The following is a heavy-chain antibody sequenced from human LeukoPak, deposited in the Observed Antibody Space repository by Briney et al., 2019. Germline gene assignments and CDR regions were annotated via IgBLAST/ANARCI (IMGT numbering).Heavy chain of an antibody. J-gene: IGHJ5*02. V-gene: IGHV3-7*03. D-gene: IGHD3-10*01. Sequence: PGGSLRLSCAASGFTFSSYWMSWVRQAPGKGLEWVANIKQDGSEKYYVDFVKGRFTISRDNSKHTLYLQMNSLRAEDTAVYYCAKVWSTVLWFGEPPNWFDPWGQGTLVTVSS. CDR1: GFTFSSYW. CDR2: IKQDGSEK. CDR3: AKVWSTVLWFGEPPNWFDP.